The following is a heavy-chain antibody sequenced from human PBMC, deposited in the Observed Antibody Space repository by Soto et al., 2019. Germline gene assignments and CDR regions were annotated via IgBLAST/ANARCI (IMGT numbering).Heavy chain of an antibody. J-gene: IGHJ6*02. CDR2: IYYSGST. V-gene: IGHV4-39*01. CDR1: GGYISSSSYY. CDR3: AGIAIVASSVGDDYYGMDV. Sequence: TSETLSVTCTVSGGYISSSSYYWGWIRQLPGKRLEWIGSIYYSGSTYYKPSLKSRGTISVDTSKKQLSLKRSSVTAADTAVYYCAGIAIVASSVGDDYYGMDVLGQGTTVTVSS. D-gene: IGHD5-12*01.